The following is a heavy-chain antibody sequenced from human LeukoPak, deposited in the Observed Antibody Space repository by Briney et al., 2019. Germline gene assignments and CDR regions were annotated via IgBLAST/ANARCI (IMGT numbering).Heavy chain of an antibody. CDR2: ISSSGSII. Sequence: GGSLRLSCAASGFTFSTYSMNWVRQAPGKGLEWVSYISSSGSIIYYADSVKGRFTISRDNAKDSLYLQMDSLRAEDTAVYYCATERAGTTGDYWGQGTLVTVSS. V-gene: IGHV3-48*04. CDR1: GFTFSTYS. J-gene: IGHJ4*02. CDR3: ATERAGTTGDY. D-gene: IGHD1-1*01.